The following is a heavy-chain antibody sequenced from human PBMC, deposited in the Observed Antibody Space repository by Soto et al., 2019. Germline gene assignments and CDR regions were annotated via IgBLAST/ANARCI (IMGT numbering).Heavy chain of an antibody. V-gene: IGHV4-38-2*02. Sequence: PSGALSLSCAASGVGMSRDYYCCWVRQSPGRVLELIGSIYPSVSSYHTQSLETRFTLSIDTSKNPLTLQLASVTAADTALYYCAREKVRRTIFDNWGKGIQVTVSS. CDR2: IYPSVSS. CDR1: GVGMSRDYY. CDR3: AREKVRRTIFDN. J-gene: IGHJ4*02.